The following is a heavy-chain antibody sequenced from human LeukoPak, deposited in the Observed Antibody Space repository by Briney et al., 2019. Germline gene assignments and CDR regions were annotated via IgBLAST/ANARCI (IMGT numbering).Heavy chain of an antibody. CDR1: GFIFSTSW. J-gene: IGHJ3*02. V-gene: IGHV3-74*03. D-gene: IGHD3-22*01. CDR3: ARAPAGYGSSGSWAFHI. Sequence: GGSLRLSCAASGFIFSTSWMYWVRQPPGRGLVWVSRTDSDGSDTKYADSVKGRFTISRDNAKNTLFLQMNSLRADDTAVYYCARAPAGYGSSGSWAFHIWGQGTMVTVSS. CDR2: TDSDGSDT.